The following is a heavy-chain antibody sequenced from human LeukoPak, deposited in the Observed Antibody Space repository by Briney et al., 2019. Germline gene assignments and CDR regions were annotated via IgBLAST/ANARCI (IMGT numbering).Heavy chain of an antibody. J-gene: IGHJ6*02. CDR1: GGSISGYY. Sequence: PSETLSLTCTVSGGSISGYYWSWIRQPPGKGLEWIGYIYYSGSTNYNPSLKSRVTISVDTSKNQFTLKLSSVTAADTAVYYCARDRSRYDFWSANWDYYGMDVWGQGTTVTVSS. CDR2: IYYSGST. V-gene: IGHV4-59*01. D-gene: IGHD3-3*01. CDR3: ARDRSRYDFWSANWDYYGMDV.